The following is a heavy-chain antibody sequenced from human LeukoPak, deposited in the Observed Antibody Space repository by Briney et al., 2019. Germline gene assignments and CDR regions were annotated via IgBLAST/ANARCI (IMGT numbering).Heavy chain of an antibody. V-gene: IGHV1-69*04. CDR3: ARVCGGSCYSYYFDY. Sequence: SVKVSCKASGGTFSSYASSWVRQAPGQGLEWMGRIIPILGIANYAQKFQGRVTLTADKSTSTAYMELSSLRSEDTAVYYCARVCGGSCYSYYFDYWGQGTLVTVSS. CDR1: GGTFSSYA. D-gene: IGHD2-15*01. CDR2: IIPILGIA. J-gene: IGHJ4*02.